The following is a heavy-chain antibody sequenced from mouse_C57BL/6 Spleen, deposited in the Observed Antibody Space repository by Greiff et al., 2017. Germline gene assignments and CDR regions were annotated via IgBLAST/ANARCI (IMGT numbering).Heavy chain of an antibody. Sequence: VKVVESGAELMKPGASVKLSCKATGYTFTGYWIEWVKQRPGHGLEWIGEILPGSGSTNYNEKFKGKATFTADTSSNTAYMQLSSLPTEDSAIYYCAYPDYYGSSYWYFDVWGTGTTVTVSS. V-gene: IGHV1-9*01. J-gene: IGHJ1*03. CDR3: AYPDYYGSSYWYFDV. D-gene: IGHD1-1*01. CDR2: ILPGSGST. CDR1: GYTFTGYW.